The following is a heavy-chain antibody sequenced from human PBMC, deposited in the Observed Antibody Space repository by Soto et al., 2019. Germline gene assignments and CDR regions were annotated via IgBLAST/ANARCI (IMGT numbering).Heavy chain of an antibody. Sequence: GESLKISCKGSGYSFTSYWISWVRQMPGKGLEWMGRIDPGDSETNYSPSFQGHVTISADKSISTVYVQWSSLKASDTAMYYCVRGESRSYHWYGDAFDIWGQGTMVTVSS. J-gene: IGHJ3*02. D-gene: IGHD3-16*02. V-gene: IGHV5-10-1*01. CDR1: GYSFTSYW. CDR2: IDPGDSET. CDR3: VRGESRSYHWYGDAFDI.